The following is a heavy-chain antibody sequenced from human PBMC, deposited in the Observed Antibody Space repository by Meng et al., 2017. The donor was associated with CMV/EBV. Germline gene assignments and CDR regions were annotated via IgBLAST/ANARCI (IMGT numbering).Heavy chain of an antibody. CDR1: GFTFSNDG. CDR2: IAYDGNNK. V-gene: IGHV3-30*18. Sequence: AASGFTFSNDGMHWVRQAPGKGLEWVALIAYDGNNKKYADSVKGRFTISRDNSKNTLYLQMNSLRAEDTAVYYCAKTTEYSYGYFDYWGQGTLVTVSS. J-gene: IGHJ4*02. CDR3: AKTTEYSYGYFDY. D-gene: IGHD5-18*01.